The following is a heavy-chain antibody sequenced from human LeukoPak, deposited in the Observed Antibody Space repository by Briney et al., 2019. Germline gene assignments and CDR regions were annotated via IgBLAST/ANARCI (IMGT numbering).Heavy chain of an antibody. D-gene: IGHD1-26*01. CDR1: GFTVITNF. CDR3: ASGSPSAY. CDR2: IYSGGNT. V-gene: IGHV3-53*01. Sequence: GGSLRLSRSASGFTVITNFMSWVRQAPGKGLDYVSLIYSGGNTYYADSVKGRFTISRDNSKNTLYLQMNSLRAEDTAVYYCASGSPSAYWAQGTLVTVSS. J-gene: IGHJ4*02.